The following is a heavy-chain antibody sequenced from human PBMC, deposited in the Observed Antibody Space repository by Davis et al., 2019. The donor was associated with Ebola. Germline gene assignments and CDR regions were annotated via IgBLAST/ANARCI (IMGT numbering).Heavy chain of an antibody. D-gene: IGHD2-2*01. V-gene: IGHV3-20*04. CDR2: INWNGGST. Sequence: GGSLRLSCAASGFTFDDYGMSWVRQAPGKGLEWVSGINWNGGSTGYADSVKGRFTISRDNSKNTLFLQMNSLRAEDTATYYCARGYCSGTSCRYYFDYWGQGTLVTVSS. J-gene: IGHJ4*02. CDR3: ARGYCSGTSCRYYFDY. CDR1: GFTFDDYG.